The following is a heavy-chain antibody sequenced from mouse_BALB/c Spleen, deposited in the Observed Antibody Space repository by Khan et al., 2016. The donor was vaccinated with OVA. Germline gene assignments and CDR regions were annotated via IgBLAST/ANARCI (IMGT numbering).Heavy chain of an antibody. D-gene: IGHD4-1*01. CDR3: ARHWVGVMDY. CDR1: GFTFSTYG. CDR2: ISSGGTYT. J-gene: IGHJ4*01. Sequence: EVELVESGGDLVKPGGSLKLSCAASGFTFSTYGMSWVHQTPDKRLEWVATISSGGTYTYYPDSVQGRFTISRADAKNTLSLQMGRLRSEDTAMYYCARHWVGVMDYWGQGTSVTVSS. V-gene: IGHV5-6*01.